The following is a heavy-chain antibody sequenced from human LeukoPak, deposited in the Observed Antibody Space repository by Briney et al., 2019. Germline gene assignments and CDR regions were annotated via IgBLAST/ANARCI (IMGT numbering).Heavy chain of an antibody. Sequence: SETLSLTCTVSGGSISGSDYYWTWIRQPPGKGLEWIASIYYSGNTLYNPSLKSRVAMSVDTSKNQFSLKLSSVTAADTAVYYCARDQSGYDPPHYYYYYGMDVWGQGTTVTVSS. D-gene: IGHD5-12*01. J-gene: IGHJ6*02. CDR1: GGSISGSDYY. V-gene: IGHV4-39*07. CDR2: IYYSGNT. CDR3: ARDQSGYDPPHYYYYYGMDV.